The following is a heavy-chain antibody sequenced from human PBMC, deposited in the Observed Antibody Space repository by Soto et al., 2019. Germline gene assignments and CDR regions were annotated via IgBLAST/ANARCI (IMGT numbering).Heavy chain of an antibody. CDR2: IRSKANNYAT. Sequence: EVQLVESGGGLVQPGGSLKLSCAASGFNFSGSAMHWVRQASGKGLEWVGRIRSKANNYATAYAASVKGRFTISRDDSKTTAYLQMNSLKTEDTAVYYCTSGGLDYWGQGTLVTVSS. CDR3: TSGGLDY. D-gene: IGHD3-16*01. V-gene: IGHV3-73*01. CDR1: GFNFSGSA. J-gene: IGHJ4*02.